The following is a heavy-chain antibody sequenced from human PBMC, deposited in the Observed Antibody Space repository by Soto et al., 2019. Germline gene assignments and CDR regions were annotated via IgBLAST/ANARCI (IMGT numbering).Heavy chain of an antibody. CDR3: AKRGQAAGPYYFDY. V-gene: IGHV3-23*01. Sequence: RRLSCAASGFTFNSYAMSWVRQAPGKGLEWVSGISGSGGSTYYADSVKGRFTISRDNSKNTLYLQMNSLRAEDTAVYYCAKRGQAAGPYYFDYWGQGTLVTVSS. CDR1: GFTFNSYA. CDR2: ISGSGGST. D-gene: IGHD6-13*01. J-gene: IGHJ4*02.